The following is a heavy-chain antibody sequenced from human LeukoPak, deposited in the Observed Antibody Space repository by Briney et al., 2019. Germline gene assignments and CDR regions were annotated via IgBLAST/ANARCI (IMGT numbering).Heavy chain of an antibody. V-gene: IGHV4-39*07. J-gene: IGHJ4*02. Sequence: SETLSLTCTVSGGSISSSSYYWGWIRQPPGKGLEWIGSIYYSGSTYYNPSLKSRVTISVDTSKNQFSLKLSSVTAADTAVYYCARDDRRSDYWGQGTLVTVSS. CDR3: ARDDRRSDY. CDR1: GGSISSSSYY. CDR2: IYYSGST.